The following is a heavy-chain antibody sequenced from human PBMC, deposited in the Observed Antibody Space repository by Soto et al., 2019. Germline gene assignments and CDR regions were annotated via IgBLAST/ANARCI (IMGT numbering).Heavy chain of an antibody. D-gene: IGHD3-16*01. CDR3: ARLAGDSLAGAFDI. V-gene: IGHV1-69*13. CDR2: IIPIFGTA. Sequence: SVKVSCKASGGTFSSYAISWVRQAPGQGLEWMGGIIPIFGTANYARKFQGRVTITADESTSTAYMELSSLRSEDTAVYYCARLAGDSLAGAFDIWGQGTMVTVSS. CDR1: GGTFSSYA. J-gene: IGHJ3*02.